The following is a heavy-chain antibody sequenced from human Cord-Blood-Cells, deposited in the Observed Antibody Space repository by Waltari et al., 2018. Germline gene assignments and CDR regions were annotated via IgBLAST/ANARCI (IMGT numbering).Heavy chain of an antibody. CDR3: ARDLYYYGSGSYSFFDY. D-gene: IGHD3-10*01. V-gene: IGHV1-3*01. CDR2: INAGNGNT. Sequence: QVQLVQSGAEVKKPGASVKVSCKASGYTFTSYAMHWVRQAPGQRLEWMGWINAGNGNTKYSQKFQGRVTITRDTSASTAYMELSSLRSDDTAVYYCARDLYYYGSGSYSFFDYWGQGTLVTVSS. CDR1: GYTFTSYA. J-gene: IGHJ4*02.